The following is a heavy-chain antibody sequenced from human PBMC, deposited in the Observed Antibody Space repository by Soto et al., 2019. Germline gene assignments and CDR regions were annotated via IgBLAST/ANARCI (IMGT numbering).Heavy chain of an antibody. Sequence: SETLSLTCTVSGGSISSYYWSWIRQPPGKGLERIGYIYYSGSTNYNPSLKSRVTISVDTSKNQFSLKLSSLTAADTAVYYFARVGSGWYGTYYYYYGMDVWGQGTTVTVSS. V-gene: IGHV4-59*01. CDR3: ARVGSGWYGTYYYYYGMDV. J-gene: IGHJ6*02. CDR1: GGSISSYY. CDR2: IYYSGST. D-gene: IGHD6-19*01.